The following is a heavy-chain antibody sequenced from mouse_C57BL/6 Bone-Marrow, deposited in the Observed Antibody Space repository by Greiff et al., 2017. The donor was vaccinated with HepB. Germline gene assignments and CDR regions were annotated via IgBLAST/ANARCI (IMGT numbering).Heavy chain of an antibody. CDR3: ARYGNYEVWFAY. CDR1: GYTFTSYW. CDR2: IDPSDSYT. Sequence: VQLQQSGAELVMPGASVKLSCKASGYTFTSYWMHWVKQRPGQGLEWIGEIDPSDSYTNYNQKFKGKSTLTVDKSSSTAYMQLSSLTSEDSAVYYCARYGNYEVWFAYWGQGTLVTVSA. V-gene: IGHV1-69*01. J-gene: IGHJ3*01. D-gene: IGHD2-1*01.